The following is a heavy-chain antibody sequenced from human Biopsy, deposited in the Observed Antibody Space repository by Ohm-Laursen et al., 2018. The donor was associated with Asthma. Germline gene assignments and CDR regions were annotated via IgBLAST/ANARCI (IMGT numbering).Heavy chain of an antibody. J-gene: IGHJ4*02. CDR2: IYYSGST. CDR1: YGFITSGGYY. Sequence: SETLSLTRTVSYGFITSGGYYWTWIRQHPGKGLEWIGFIYYSGSTYYNPSLKSRVSISIDTSKNQFSLKLSSVTAADTAVYYCARAQDYYDSRGYYRSFDYWGQGTLVTVSS. CDR3: ARAQDYYDSRGYYRSFDY. V-gene: IGHV4-31*03. D-gene: IGHD3-22*01.